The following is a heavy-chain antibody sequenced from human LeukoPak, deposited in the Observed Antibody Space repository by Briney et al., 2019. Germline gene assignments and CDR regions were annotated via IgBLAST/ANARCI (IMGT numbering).Heavy chain of an antibody. V-gene: IGHV4-39*07. CDR1: GGSISSSSYY. D-gene: IGHD3-16*02. Sequence: PSETLSLTCTVSGGSISSSSYYWGWIRQPPGKGLEWIGSIYYSGSTYYNPSLKSRVTISVDTSKNQFSLKLSSVTAADTAVYYCARDPNYDYVWGSYRPIDYWGQGTLVTVSS. J-gene: IGHJ4*02. CDR3: ARDPNYDYVWGSYRPIDY. CDR2: IYYSGST.